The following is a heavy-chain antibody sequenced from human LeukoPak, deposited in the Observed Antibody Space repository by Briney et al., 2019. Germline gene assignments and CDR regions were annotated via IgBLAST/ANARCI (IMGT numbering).Heavy chain of an antibody. V-gene: IGHV4-30-4*08. Sequence: SETLSLTCTASGGSISSGDYFWSWIRQHPGKGLEWIGHIYYSGATYYNPSLKSRVTISVDTSKNQFSLKLSSVTAADTAVYYCASGSGSRDYWGQGTLVTVSS. D-gene: IGHD1-26*01. J-gene: IGHJ4*02. CDR1: GGSISSGDYF. CDR2: IYYSGAT. CDR3: ASGSGSRDY.